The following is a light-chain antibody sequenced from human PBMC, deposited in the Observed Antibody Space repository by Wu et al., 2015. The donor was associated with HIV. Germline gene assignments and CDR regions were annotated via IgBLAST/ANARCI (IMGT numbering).Light chain of an antibody. CDR2: GSS. CDR1: QSVRSY. CDR3: QQYGSSPYT. Sequence: EIVLTQSPVTLSLSPGEGATLSCRASQSVRSYLAWYQQKPGQAPRLLIYGSSSRATGIPDRFSGSGSGTDFTLTISRLEPEDFAVYYCQQYGSSPYTFGQGTKLEIK. J-gene: IGKJ2*01. V-gene: IGKV3-20*01.